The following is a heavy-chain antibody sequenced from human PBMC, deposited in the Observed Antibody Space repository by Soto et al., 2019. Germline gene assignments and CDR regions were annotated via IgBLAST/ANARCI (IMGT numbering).Heavy chain of an antibody. J-gene: IGHJ6*02. CDR1: GGSIRSYY. V-gene: IGHV4-59*01. Sequence: SETLSLTCSVSGGSIRSYYWSWIRQSPEKGLEWIGYFYHSGNSNYNPSLKSRVTISVDTSKNQLSLSLRSVTAADTAVYFCAWSSSVDRYGYVNGGLDVWGQGTTVTVSS. CDR2: FYHSGNS. CDR3: AWSSSVDRYGYVNGGLDV. D-gene: IGHD5-18*01.